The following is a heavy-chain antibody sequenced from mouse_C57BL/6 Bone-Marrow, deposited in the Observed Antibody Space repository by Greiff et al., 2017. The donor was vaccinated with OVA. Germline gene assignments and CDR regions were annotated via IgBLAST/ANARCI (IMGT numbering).Heavy chain of an antibody. Sequence: VQLQQSGPVLVKPGASVKMSCKASGYTFTDYYMNWVKQSHGKSLEWIGVINPYNGGTSYNQKFKGKATLTVDKSSSTAYMELNSLTSEDSAVYYCARWGTTVVASYWYFDVWGTGTTVTVSS. V-gene: IGHV1-19*01. CDR3: ARWGTTVVASYWYFDV. J-gene: IGHJ1*03. CDR2: INPYNGGT. D-gene: IGHD1-1*01. CDR1: GYTFTDYY.